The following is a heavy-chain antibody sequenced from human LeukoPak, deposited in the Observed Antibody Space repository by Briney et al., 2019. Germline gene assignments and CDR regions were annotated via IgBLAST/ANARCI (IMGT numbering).Heavy chain of an antibody. Sequence: GGSLRLSCAASGFTFSSYWMSWVRQAPGKGLEWVANIKQDGSEKYYVDSVKGRFTISRDNAKNSLYLQMNSLRAEDTAVYYCASLLGYCSSTSCYEYFDYWGQGTLVTVSS. J-gene: IGHJ4*02. CDR3: ASLLGYCSSTSCYEYFDY. V-gene: IGHV3-7*01. CDR2: IKQDGSEK. D-gene: IGHD2-2*01. CDR1: GFTFSSYW.